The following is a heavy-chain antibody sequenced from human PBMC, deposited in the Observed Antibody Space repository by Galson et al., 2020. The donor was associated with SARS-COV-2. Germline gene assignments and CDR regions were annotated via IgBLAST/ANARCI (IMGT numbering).Heavy chain of an antibody. Sequence: GESLKISCAASGFTFSSYAMHWVRQAPGKGLEWVAVISYDGSNKYHADSVKGRFTISRDNSKNTLYLQMNSLRAEDTAVYYCATNWGSEYWGQGTLVTVSS. D-gene: IGHD7-27*01. J-gene: IGHJ4*02. CDR2: ISYDGSNK. CDR1: GFTFSSYA. CDR3: ATNWGSEY. V-gene: IGHV3-30*04.